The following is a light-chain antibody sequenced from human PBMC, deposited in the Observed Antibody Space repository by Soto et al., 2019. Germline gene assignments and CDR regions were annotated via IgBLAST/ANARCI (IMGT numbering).Light chain of an antibody. Sequence: QSALTQPASVSGSPGQSITISCTGTSSDVGGYNYVSWYQQHPGKAPKLMIYEVSNRPSGVSNRFSGSKSGNTASLTISGLQAEDEPDYYCSSYTSSSIDYVFGTRTKLTVL. CDR2: EVS. J-gene: IGLJ1*01. V-gene: IGLV2-14*01. CDR1: SSDVGGYNY. CDR3: SSYTSSSIDYV.